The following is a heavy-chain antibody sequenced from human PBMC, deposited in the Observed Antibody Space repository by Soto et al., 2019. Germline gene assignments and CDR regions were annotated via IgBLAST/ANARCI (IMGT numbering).Heavy chain of an antibody. CDR1: RYTFTSYD. J-gene: IGHJ6*02. CDR3: ARGQEVWWNAGPLGLHDLGI. V-gene: IGHV1-8*01. CDR2: MNPNSGNT. Sequence: GASVKVSCKASRYTFTSYDINWVRQATGQGLEWMGWMNPNSGNTDYAQKFQGRITMTRNTSIDTAYMELSSLRFDDTAAYYCARGQEVWWNAGPLGLHDLGIWGQGTTVTVSS. D-gene: IGHD3-16*01.